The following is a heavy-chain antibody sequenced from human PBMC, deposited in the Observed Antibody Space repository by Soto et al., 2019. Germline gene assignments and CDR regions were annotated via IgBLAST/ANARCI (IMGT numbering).Heavy chain of an antibody. D-gene: IGHD1-26*01. CDR2: IYYSGST. CDR1: GGSISSSSYY. V-gene: IGHV4-39*01. J-gene: IGHJ4*02. Sequence: SETLSLTCTVSGGSISSSSYYWGWIRQPPGKGLEWIGSIYYSGSTYYNPSLKSRVTISVDTSKNQFSLKLSSVTAADTAVYYCARRQSYSQATSFDYWGQGTLVTSPQ. CDR3: ARRQSYSQATSFDY.